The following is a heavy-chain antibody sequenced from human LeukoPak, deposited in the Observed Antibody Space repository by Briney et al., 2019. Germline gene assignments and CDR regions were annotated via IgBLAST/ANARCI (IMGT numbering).Heavy chain of an antibody. CDR2: IKRDGSNK. V-gene: IGHV3-7*04. D-gene: IGHD1-26*01. CDR3: ARDPPWDGDPFDI. J-gene: IGHJ3*02. Sequence: PGGSLRLSCAASGFSFSSYWMTWVRQAPGKGLEWVANIKRDGSNKYYLDSVKGRSTISRDNAKNSLYLQMNSLRAEDTAVYYCARDPPWDGDPFDIWGQGTMVTVSS. CDR1: GFSFSSYW.